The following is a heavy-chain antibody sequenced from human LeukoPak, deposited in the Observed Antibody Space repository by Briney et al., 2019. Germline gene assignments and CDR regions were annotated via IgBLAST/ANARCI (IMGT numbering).Heavy chain of an antibody. CDR1: GLTVSSNY. D-gene: IGHD2-2*01. Sequence: HSGGSLRLSCVPSGLTVSSNYMSWVRQAPGKGLEWVSVTFSGGSTDYADSVKGRFTISRDNSKNTLYLQMSSLRVEDTAVYYCAGGLGYARSYWGQGTLVTVSS. CDR3: AGGLGYARSY. J-gene: IGHJ4*02. CDR2: TFSGGST. V-gene: IGHV3-66*01.